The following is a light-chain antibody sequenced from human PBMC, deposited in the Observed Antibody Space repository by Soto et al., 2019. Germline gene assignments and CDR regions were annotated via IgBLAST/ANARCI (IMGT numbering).Light chain of an antibody. V-gene: IGKV3-11*01. Sequence: EIVLTQSPATLSLSPGERATLSCRASQNINTHLAWYQQRPGQVPRLLIYEASNRATGIPARFSGSGSGTDFTITISSLEPDDFAVYYCLQRSNWLTFGGGTKVEIK. CDR3: LQRSNWLT. CDR1: QNINTH. CDR2: EAS. J-gene: IGKJ4*01.